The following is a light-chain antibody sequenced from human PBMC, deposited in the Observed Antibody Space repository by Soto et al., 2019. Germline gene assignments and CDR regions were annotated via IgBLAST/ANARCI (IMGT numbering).Light chain of an antibody. J-gene: IGKJ1*01. Sequence: EIVLTQSPATLSLSPGERATLSCRASQSVSSYLAWYQQKPGQAPRLLIYEASTRATGVPARFSGSGSGTDFTLTISSLQSEDFAVYYCQHYNSYSEAFGQGTKVDIK. CDR1: QSVSSY. V-gene: IGKV3-15*01. CDR2: EAS. CDR3: QHYNSYSEA.